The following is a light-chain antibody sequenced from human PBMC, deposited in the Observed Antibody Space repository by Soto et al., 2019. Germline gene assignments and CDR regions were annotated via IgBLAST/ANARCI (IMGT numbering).Light chain of an antibody. J-gene: IGLJ1*01. CDR3: VSYATSTTLYV. V-gene: IGLV2-14*01. Sequence: QSALTQPASVSGSPGQSITISCTATSSDVGSFNYVSWYQHHPGKAPKLMIYEVTSRPSGVSNRFSGSKSGNTASLTISGLQAEDEADYYCVSYATSTTLYVFRSGTKVTVL. CDR1: SSDVGSFNY. CDR2: EVT.